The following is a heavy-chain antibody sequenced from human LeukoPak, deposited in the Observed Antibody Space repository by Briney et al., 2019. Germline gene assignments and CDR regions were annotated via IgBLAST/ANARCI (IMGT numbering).Heavy chain of an antibody. J-gene: IGHJ4*02. Sequence: GGSLRLSCAASGFTFSIYAMHWVRQAPGKGLEYVSAITSNGGSAYYANSVKGRFTISRDNSKNTLYLQMGSLRAEDMAVYYCAREYCDSTTCYRTIDYWGQGTLVTVSS. CDR1: GFTFSIYA. V-gene: IGHV3-64*01. CDR3: AREYCDSTTCYRTIDY. D-gene: IGHD2-2*02. CDR2: ITSNGGSA.